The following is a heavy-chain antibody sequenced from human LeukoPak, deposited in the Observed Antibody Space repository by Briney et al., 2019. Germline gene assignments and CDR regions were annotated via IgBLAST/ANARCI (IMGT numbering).Heavy chain of an antibody. Sequence: ASVKVSCKASGGTFSSYSISWLRQPPGQGLEWMGGIIPIFGTANYAQKFQGRVTITTDESTSTAYMELSRLRSEDTAVYYCARWGQEIATRVGYYYYMDVWGKGTTVTVSS. CDR3: ARWGQEIATRVGYYYYMDV. V-gene: IGHV1-69*05. CDR2: IIPIFGTA. CDR1: GGTFSSYS. J-gene: IGHJ6*03. D-gene: IGHD5-24*01.